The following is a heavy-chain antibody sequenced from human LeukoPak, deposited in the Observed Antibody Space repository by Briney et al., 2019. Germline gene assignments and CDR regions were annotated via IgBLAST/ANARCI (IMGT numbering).Heavy chain of an antibody. CDR2: IIPIFGTA. Sequence: ASVKVSCKASGGTFSSYAISWVRQAPGQGLEWMGGIIPIFGTANYAQKFQGRVTITADESTSTAYMELSSLRSEDTAVYYCARGGVPTAPTPGFDYWGQGTLVTVSS. CDR3: ARGGVPTAPTPGFDY. J-gene: IGHJ4*02. D-gene: IGHD3-16*01. V-gene: IGHV1-69*13. CDR1: GGTFSSYA.